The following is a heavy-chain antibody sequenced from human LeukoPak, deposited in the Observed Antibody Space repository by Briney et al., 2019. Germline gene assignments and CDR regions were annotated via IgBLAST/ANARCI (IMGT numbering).Heavy chain of an antibody. D-gene: IGHD4-17*01. CDR1: GFTFSSYS. J-gene: IGHJ4*02. CDR2: ISSSSRTI. Sequence: GGSLRLSCAASGFTFSSYSMNWVRQAPGKGLEWVSYISSSSRTIYYADSVKGRFTISRDNVKSSLYLQMNSLRGEDTAVYYCADGDFDYWGQGTLVTVSS. CDR3: ADGDFDY. V-gene: IGHV3-48*01.